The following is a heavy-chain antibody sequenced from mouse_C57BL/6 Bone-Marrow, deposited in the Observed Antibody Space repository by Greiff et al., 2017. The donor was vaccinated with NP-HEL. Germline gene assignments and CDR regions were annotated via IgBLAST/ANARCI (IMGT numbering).Heavy chain of an antibody. D-gene: IGHD1-1*01. CDR1: GYTFTSYW. J-gene: IGHJ1*03. V-gene: IGHV1-52*01. CDR2: IDPSDSET. Sequence: QVQLQPGAELVRPGSSVKLSCKASGYTFTSYWMHWVKQRPIQGLEWIGNIDPSDSETHYNQKFKDKATLTVDKSSSTAYMQLSSLTSEDSAVYYCALITTVVADDWYFDVWGTGTTVTVSS. CDR3: ALITTVVADDWYFDV.